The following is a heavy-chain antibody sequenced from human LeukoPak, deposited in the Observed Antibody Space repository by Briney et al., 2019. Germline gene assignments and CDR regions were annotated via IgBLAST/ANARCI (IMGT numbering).Heavy chain of an antibody. CDR1: GGSFSGYY. CDR3: ARVRWRDIVVVPAAPVKRYFDY. D-gene: IGHD2-2*01. J-gene: IGHJ4*02. CDR2: INHSGST. V-gene: IGHV4-34*01. Sequence: ETLSLTCAVYGGSFSGYYWSWVRQPPGKGLEWIGEINHSGSTNYNPSLTSRVTISVDTTKNQCSLKLSSVTAADTAVYYCARVRWRDIVVVPAAPVKRYFDYWGQGTLVTVSS.